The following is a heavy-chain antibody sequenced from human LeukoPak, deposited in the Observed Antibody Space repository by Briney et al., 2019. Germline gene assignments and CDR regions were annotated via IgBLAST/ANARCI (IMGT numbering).Heavy chain of an antibody. CDR1: GGSLTGSNYY. CDR2: ILYSGGTYSGGT. CDR3: ARDGRGYCDSSSGCSTYNWFDP. V-gene: IGHV4-39*07. D-gene: IGHD2/OR15-2a*01. J-gene: IGHJ5*02. Sequence: SETLSLTCTVSGGSLTGSNYYWAWIRQTPGKGLEWIGNILYSGGTYSGGTYYNPSLKSRVTISIDTSKNQFSLRLRSVTAADTAVYFCARDGRGYCDSSSGCSTYNWFDPWGQGTLVTVSS.